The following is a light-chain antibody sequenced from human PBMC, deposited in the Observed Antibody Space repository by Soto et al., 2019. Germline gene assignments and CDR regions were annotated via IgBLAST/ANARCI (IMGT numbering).Light chain of an antibody. CDR3: LLYYSGARDV. Sequence: QAVVTQEPSLTVSPGGTVTLTCGSSTGAVTSGHYPYWFQQKPGQAPRTLIYDTSNKHSWTPARFSGSLLGGKAALTLSGVQPEDEAEYYCLLYYSGARDVFGTGTKLTVL. V-gene: IGLV7-46*01. CDR1: TGAVTSGHY. CDR2: DTS. J-gene: IGLJ1*01.